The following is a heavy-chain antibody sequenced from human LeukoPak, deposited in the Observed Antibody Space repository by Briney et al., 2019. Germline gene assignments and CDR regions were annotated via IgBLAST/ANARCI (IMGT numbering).Heavy chain of an antibody. D-gene: IGHD3-22*01. CDR3: AREDSSGYYPDALGI. CDR2: INSDGSST. CDR1: GFTFSSYW. J-gene: IGHJ3*02. V-gene: IGHV3-74*01. Sequence: GGSLRLSRAASGFTFSSYWMHWVRQAPGKGLVWVSRINSDGSSTSYADSVKGRFTISRDNAKNTLYLQMNSLRAEDTAVYYCAREDSSGYYPDALGIWGQGTMVTVSS.